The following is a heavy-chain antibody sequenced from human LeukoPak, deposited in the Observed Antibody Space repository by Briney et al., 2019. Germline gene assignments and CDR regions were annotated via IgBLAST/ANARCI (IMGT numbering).Heavy chain of an antibody. V-gene: IGHV4-59*08. CDR1: DASTSSRY. CDR3: AQTTGWPGFDF. CDR2: IYNAKNT. D-gene: IGHD6-19*01. Sequence: SETLSLTCSASDASTSSRYWSWIRQFPGGTLEWIGHIYNAKNTKYNPSLTSRVTISVDTSRNQFSLSLTSLTAADTAIYYCAQTTGWPGFDFWGPGALVTVSS. J-gene: IGHJ4*02.